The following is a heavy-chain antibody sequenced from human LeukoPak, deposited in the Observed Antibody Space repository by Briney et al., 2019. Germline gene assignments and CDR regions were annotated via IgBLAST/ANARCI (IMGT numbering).Heavy chain of an antibody. D-gene: IGHD6-13*01. CDR3: ERDRARIAAAGLIYYFDY. J-gene: IGHJ4*02. CDR2: INGNGGST. V-gene: IGHV3-20*04. CDR1: GFTFDDYG. Sequence: GGSLRLSCAASGFTFDDYGMSWVRQAPGKGLEWVSGINGNGGSTGYADSVKGRFTISRDNAKNSLYLQMNSLRAEDTALYYCERDRARIAAAGLIYYFDYWGQGTLVTVSS.